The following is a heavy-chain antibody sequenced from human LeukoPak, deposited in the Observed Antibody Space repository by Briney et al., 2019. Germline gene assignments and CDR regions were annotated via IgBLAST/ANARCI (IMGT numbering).Heavy chain of an antibody. CDR1: GGSISGYY. CDR3: ARAIGRGPFDY. CDR2: INHSGST. Sequence: SETLSLTCPVSGGSISGYYWSWIRQPPGKGLEWIGEINHSGSTNYNPSLKSRVTISVDTSKNQFSLKLSSVTAADTAVYYCARAIGRGPFDYWGQGTLVTVSS. J-gene: IGHJ4*02. V-gene: IGHV4-34*01.